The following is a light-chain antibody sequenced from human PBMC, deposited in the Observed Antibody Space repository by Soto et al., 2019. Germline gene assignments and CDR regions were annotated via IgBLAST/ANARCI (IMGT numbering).Light chain of an antibody. J-gene: IGKJ1*01. CDR1: QSVGSS. Sequence: EIVLTQSPATLSLSPGERATLSCRASQSVGSSLAWYQQKPGQAPRLLIYDASNRATGIPARFSGSGSGTDFTLTISSLESGDFAVYYCLQRGDWPPLTFGQGTKVEIK. CDR2: DAS. V-gene: IGKV3-11*01. CDR3: LQRGDWPPLT.